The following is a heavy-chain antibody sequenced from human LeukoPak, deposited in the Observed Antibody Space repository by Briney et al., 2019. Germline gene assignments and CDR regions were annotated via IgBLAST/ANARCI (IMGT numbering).Heavy chain of an antibody. CDR3: ASRPGSGNYPYYFDY. V-gene: IGHV3-21*01. CDR1: RFTFSSYS. D-gene: IGHD3-10*01. CDR2: ISSSSSYI. Sequence: PGGSLRLSCGASRFTFSSYSMTWVRQAPGKGLEWVSSISSSSSYIYYAVSVKGRFTISRDNAKNSLYLQMNSLRAEDTAVYYCASRPGSGNYPYYFDYWGQGTLVTVSS. J-gene: IGHJ4*02.